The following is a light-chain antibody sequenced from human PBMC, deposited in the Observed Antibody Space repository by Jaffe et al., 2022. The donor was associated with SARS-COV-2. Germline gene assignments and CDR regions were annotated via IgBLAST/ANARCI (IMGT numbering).Light chain of an antibody. CDR2: HGS. Sequence: DIQMTQSPSSLYASVGDRVTINCRASQDILVYLDWYQHKPGRAPRYLIRHGSTLQDGFPSRFSGSGSGRHFTLTINDLQPEDFATYYCHQTFNFPLTFGGGTKVEI. J-gene: IGKJ4*01. CDR1: QDILVY. V-gene: IGKV1-39*01. CDR3: HQTFNFPLT.